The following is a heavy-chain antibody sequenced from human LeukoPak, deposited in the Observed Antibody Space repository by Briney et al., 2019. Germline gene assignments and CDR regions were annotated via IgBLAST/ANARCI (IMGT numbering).Heavy chain of an antibody. CDR1: GFTFGSNW. CDR3: ARDAFGVDKSPF. V-gene: IGHV3-74*01. CDR2: IDNDGSTT. J-gene: IGHJ4*02. D-gene: IGHD3-3*01. Sequence: GGSLRLSCAASGFTFGSNWMHWVRQAPGKGLVWVSRIDNDGSTTNYADSVKGRFTISRDNAKNTLYLQMNSLRDEDTAVYYCARDAFGVDKSPFWGQGTLVTVSS.